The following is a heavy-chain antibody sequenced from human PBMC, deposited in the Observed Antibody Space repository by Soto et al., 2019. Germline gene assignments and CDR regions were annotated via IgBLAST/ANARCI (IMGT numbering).Heavy chain of an antibody. Sequence: GGSLRLSCAASGFTFSSYWMHWVRQAPGKGLVWVSRINSDGSTTSYADSVKGRFTISRDNAKNTLNLQMNSLRAEDTAVYYCARNFYDILTGYSELTFDYWGQGTLVTVSS. V-gene: IGHV3-74*01. J-gene: IGHJ4*02. D-gene: IGHD3-9*01. CDR1: GFTFSSYW. CDR2: INSDGSTT. CDR3: ARNFYDILTGYSELTFDY.